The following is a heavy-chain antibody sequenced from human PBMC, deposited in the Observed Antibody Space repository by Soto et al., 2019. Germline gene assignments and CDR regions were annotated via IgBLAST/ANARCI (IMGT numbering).Heavy chain of an antibody. CDR3: ARAHCSNGICYAFDI. V-gene: IGHV4-59*01. CDR1: GGSMSCYS. CDR2: IHHSGDT. D-gene: IGHD2-8*01. Sequence: AETLSLTCAVSGGSMSCYSWSWIRQPPGKGLEWIGYIHHSGDTDYNPSRKSRVTISVDRPQNQLSLKLTSVTTADTAVYYCARAHCSNGICYAFDIWGPGTKVTVSS. J-gene: IGHJ3*02.